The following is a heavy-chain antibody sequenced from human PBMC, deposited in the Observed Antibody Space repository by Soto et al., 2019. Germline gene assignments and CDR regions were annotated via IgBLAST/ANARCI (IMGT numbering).Heavy chain of an antibody. V-gene: IGHV3-74*01. CDR1: GFTFSSYW. CDR2: INPGGSIT. D-gene: IGHD2-8*01. Sequence: EEQLVESGGGLVQPGGSLRLSCAASGFTFSSYWMHWVRQAPGNGLVWVSRINPGGSITAYADSVKGRFTISRDNAKNTLYLQMNSLRGDDTAVYYCARVPTGKYGVWNYWGQGTLVTVYS. CDR3: ARVPTGKYGVWNY. J-gene: IGHJ4*02.